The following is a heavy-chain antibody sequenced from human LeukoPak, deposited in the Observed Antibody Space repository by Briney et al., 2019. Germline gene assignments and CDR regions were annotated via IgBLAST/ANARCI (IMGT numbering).Heavy chain of an antibody. V-gene: IGHV1-8*03. Sequence: GASVKVSCKASGGTFSSYAISWVRQATGQGLEWMGWMNPNSGNTGYAQKFQGRVTITRNTSISTAYMELSSLRSEDTAVYYCARGPRYCSSTSCHLNDYWGQGTLVTVSS. CDR2: MNPNSGNT. D-gene: IGHD2-2*01. CDR1: GGTFSSYA. CDR3: ARGPRYCSSTSCHLNDY. J-gene: IGHJ4*02.